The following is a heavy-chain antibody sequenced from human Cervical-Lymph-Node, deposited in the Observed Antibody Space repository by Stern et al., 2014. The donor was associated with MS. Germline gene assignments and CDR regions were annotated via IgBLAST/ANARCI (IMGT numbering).Heavy chain of an antibody. D-gene: IGHD1-26*01. CDR2: IYWDDDK. Sequence: ESGPTLVKPTQTLTLTCTFSGFSLSTNGVGVGWIRQPPGKALEWLALIYWDDDKRYGPSLKSRLTITKDTSKNQVVLTMTYMDPVDTATYYCAHITAYSGTYPPSYWGQGTLVTVSS. J-gene: IGHJ4*02. V-gene: IGHV2-5*05. CDR1: GFSLSTNGVG. CDR3: AHITAYSGTYPPSY.